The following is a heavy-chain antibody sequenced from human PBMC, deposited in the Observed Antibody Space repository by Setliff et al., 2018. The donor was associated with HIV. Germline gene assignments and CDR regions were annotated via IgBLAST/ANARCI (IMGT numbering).Heavy chain of an antibody. CDR2: IDPRDSYP. J-gene: IGHJ6*03. CDR3: ARHRIVKAYYYYMDV. Sequence: GESLKISCTGSGYSFTSYWISWVRQVPGKGLEWMGRIDPRDSYPNYSPSFQGHVTISDDKSINTAYLQWGSLQASDTAIYYCARHRIVKAYYYYMDVWGKGTTVTVSS. CDR1: GYSFTSYW. D-gene: IGHD3-16*02. V-gene: IGHV5-10-1*01.